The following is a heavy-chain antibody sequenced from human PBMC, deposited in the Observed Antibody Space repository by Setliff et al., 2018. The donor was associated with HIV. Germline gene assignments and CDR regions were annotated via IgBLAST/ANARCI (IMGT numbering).Heavy chain of an antibody. CDR3: EGPRNYISGSPPFPFDY. J-gene: IGHJ4*02. CDR1: GFTFSDYY. Sequence: GGSLRLSCAASGFTFSDYYMSWVRQAPGKGLEWVSIIYSGGTTYYADSVKGRFTISRDNSKNTLYLQMNSLRAEDTAVYYCEGPRNYISGSPPFPFDYWGQGTLVTVSS. CDR2: IYSGGTT. D-gene: IGHD3-10*01. V-gene: IGHV3-53*01.